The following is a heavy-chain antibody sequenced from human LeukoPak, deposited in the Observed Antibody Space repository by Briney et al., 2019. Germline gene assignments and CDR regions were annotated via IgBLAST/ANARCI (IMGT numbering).Heavy chain of an antibody. V-gene: IGHV1-8*02. CDR3: ARGQLWSSPLAFDI. CDR1: GYTFTNYG. J-gene: IGHJ3*02. Sequence: GASLKVSCKASGYTFTNYGISWVRQAPGQGLEWMGWMNPNSGNTGYAQKFQGRVTMPRNTSISTAYMELSSLRSEDTAVYYCARGQLWSSPLAFDIWGQGTMVTVSS. CDR2: MNPNSGNT. D-gene: IGHD5-18*01.